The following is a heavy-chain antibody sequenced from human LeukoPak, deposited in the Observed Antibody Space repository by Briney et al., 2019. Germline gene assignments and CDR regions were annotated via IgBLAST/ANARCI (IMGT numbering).Heavy chain of an antibody. CDR3: ARDLGELSHDY. V-gene: IGHV3-48*03. Sequence: GGSLRLSCAASGFTFSSYEMNWVRQAPGKGVEGVSYISSSGSNIYYEDCVKGRFTISRDNAKNSLYLQMNSLRAEDTAFYYCARDLGELSHDYWGQGTLVTVSS. CDR1: GFTFSSYE. CDR2: ISSSGSNI. J-gene: IGHJ4*02. D-gene: IGHD3-16*02.